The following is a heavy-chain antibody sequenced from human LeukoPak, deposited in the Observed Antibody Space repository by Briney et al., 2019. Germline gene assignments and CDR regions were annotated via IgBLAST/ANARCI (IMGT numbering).Heavy chain of an antibody. CDR1: GGSISSSTYY. D-gene: IGHD5-12*01. J-gene: IGHJ4*02. V-gene: IGHV4-39*07. Sequence: SETLSLTCTVSGGSISSSTYYWGWIRQPPGKGLEWIGNIYSSGSTYYNTSLKSRVTISVDTSKNQFSLKLNSVTAADTAVYYCARDPFSGYGRFDYWGQGTLVTVSS. CDR3: ARDPFSGYGRFDY. CDR2: IYSSGST.